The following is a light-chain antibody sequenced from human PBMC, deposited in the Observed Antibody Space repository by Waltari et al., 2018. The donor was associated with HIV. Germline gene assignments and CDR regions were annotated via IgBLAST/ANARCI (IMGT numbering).Light chain of an antibody. J-gene: IGKJ2*01. CDR2: EVS. Sequence: DIVMTQTPPSLSVTPGQPASFSCNSSQSLKHTDGKTYLYWYLQRPGQSPQVLIYEVSKRYTGVPDRFSGCGSGTHFTLKIARVEAEDVGSYYCMQSLHLLYTFGQGTKLEIK. CDR1: QSLKHTDGKTY. V-gene: IGKV2D-29*02. CDR3: MQSLHLLYT.